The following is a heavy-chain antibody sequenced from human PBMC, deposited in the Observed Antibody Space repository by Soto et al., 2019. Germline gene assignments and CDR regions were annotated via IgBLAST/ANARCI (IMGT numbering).Heavy chain of an antibody. CDR1: GFDFSSYG. V-gene: IGHV3-30*18. Sequence: QVQVVESGGGVVQPGRSLRLSCVASGFDFSSYGMHWVRQAPGKGLEWVAVISHDGNKKYYADSVKGRFTVPRDNSKSTLFLQISSLRDEDTAVFYCAKGLEVGVLHYGMHVWGQGTTVTVSS. D-gene: IGHD3-16*01. CDR2: ISHDGNKK. CDR3: AKGLEVGVLHYGMHV. J-gene: IGHJ6*02.